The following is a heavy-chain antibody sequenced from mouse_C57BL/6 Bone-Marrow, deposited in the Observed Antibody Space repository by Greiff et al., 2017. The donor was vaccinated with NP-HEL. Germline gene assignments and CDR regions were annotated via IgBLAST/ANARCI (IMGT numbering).Heavy chain of an antibody. D-gene: IGHD2-14*01. CDR3: STWGRYPFAY. Sequence: EVKLQESGAELVRPGASVKLSCTASGFNIKDDYMPWVKQRPEQGLEWIGWIDPENGDTEYASKLQGKATITADTSSNTAYLQLSSLTSEDTAVYYFSTWGRYPFAYWGQGTLVTVSA. CDR1: GFNIKDDY. J-gene: IGHJ3*01. CDR2: IDPENGDT. V-gene: IGHV14-4*01.